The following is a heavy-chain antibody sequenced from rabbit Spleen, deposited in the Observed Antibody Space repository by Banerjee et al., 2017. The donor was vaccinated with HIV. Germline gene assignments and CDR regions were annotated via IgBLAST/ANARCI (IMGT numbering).Heavy chain of an antibody. Sequence: QEQLEESGGGLVKPEGSLTLTCTVSGFSFSSGYDMCWVRQAPGKGLEWIGCIYTSAGNTWYASWVNGRFTISKTSSTTVTLQMTSLTAADTATYFCARGSATMTLVITGYYLSLWGPGTLVTVS. J-gene: IGHJ4*01. D-gene: IGHD2-1*01. CDR2: IYTSAGNT. V-gene: IGHV1S45*01. CDR3: ARGSATMTLVITGYYLSL. CDR1: GFSFSSGYD.